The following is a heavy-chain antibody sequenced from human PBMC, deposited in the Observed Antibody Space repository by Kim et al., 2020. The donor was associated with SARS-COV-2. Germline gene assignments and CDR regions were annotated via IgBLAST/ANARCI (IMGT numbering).Heavy chain of an antibody. J-gene: IGHJ4*01. D-gene: IGHD2-15*01. V-gene: IGHV4-34*01. Sequence: SETLSLTCAVYGGSFSGYYWSWIRQPPGKGLEWIGEINHSGSTNYNPSLKSRFTISVDTSKNQFSLKLSSVTAADTAGYYCARGHCSGGSCPNYFDYWR. CDR2: INHSGST. CDR3: ARGHCSGGSCPNYFDY. CDR1: GGSFSGYY.